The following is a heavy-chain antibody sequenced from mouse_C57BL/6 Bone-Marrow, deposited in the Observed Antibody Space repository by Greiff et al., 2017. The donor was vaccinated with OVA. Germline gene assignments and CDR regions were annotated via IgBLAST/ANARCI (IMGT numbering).Heavy chain of an antibody. CDR1: GYTFTSYW. J-gene: IGHJ1*03. D-gene: IGHD1-2*01. Sequence: VQLQQPGAELVKPGASVKLSCKASGYTFTSYWMHWVKQRPGQGLEWIGMIHPNSGSTNYNEKFKSKATLTVDKSSSTAYMQLSSLTSEDSAVYYCARAPITAAWFDVWGTGTTVTVSS. CDR2: IHPNSGST. CDR3: ARAPITAAWFDV. V-gene: IGHV1-64*01.